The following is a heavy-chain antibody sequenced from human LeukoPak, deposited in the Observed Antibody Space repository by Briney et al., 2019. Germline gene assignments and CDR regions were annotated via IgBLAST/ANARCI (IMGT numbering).Heavy chain of an antibody. CDR3: ARSPTQKAFCGGGRCYPTVWWFDP. CDR2: IDPKNGNR. CDR1: GYTFINND. D-gene: IGHD2-21*01. Sequence: ASVKVSCKTSGYTFINNDINWVRQAPGQGLEWIAWIDPKNGNRGYAQNFEGRVTMTTDISINTAYLELSSLRSADTAVYYCARSPTQKAFCGGGRCYPTVWWFDPWGQGTLVTVSS. V-gene: IGHV1-8*01. J-gene: IGHJ5*02.